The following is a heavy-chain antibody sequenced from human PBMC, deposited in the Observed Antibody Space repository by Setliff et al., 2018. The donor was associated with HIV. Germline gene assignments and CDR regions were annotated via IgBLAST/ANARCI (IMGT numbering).Heavy chain of an antibody. Sequence: GASVKVSCKASGYTFTNYGFSWVRQTPGQGLEWMGWIGAYNGDTYYAQKLQGRVTMTTNTSTSTAYMELRSLRSDDTAVYYCARVPSEYYNFWSGYSTPFDYWGQGTLVTVSS. J-gene: IGHJ4*02. CDR1: GYTFTNYG. CDR3: ARVPSEYYNFWSGYSTPFDY. V-gene: IGHV1-18*01. D-gene: IGHD3-3*01. CDR2: IGAYNGDT.